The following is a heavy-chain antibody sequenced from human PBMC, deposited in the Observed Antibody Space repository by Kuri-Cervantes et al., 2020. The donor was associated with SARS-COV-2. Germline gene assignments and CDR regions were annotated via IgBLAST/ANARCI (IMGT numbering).Heavy chain of an antibody. D-gene: IGHD3-22*01. CDR1: GGSINSGAFY. J-gene: IGHJ6*02. V-gene: IGHV4-31*03. CDR2: VYHTGHT. Sequence: SETLSLTCTVSGGSINSGAFYWSWIRQLPGKGLEWIGYVYHTGHTYYNPPLKSRVTISMDTSKNQFSLKLASVTAADTAVYYCARGKWLSAYYYYYYGMDVWGQGTTVTVSS. CDR3: ARGKWLSAYYYYYYGMDV.